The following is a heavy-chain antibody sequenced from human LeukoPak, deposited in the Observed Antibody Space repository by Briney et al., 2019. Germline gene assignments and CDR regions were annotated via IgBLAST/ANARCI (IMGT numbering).Heavy chain of an antibody. D-gene: IGHD3-10*01. Sequence: SGPALVKPTQTLTLTCTFSGFSLNTNLMRVTWIRQPPGKALEWLARIDWDDDKFYNTSLKTRLTISKDTSKNQVVLTMTNMDPVGTGTYFCARSGTFGEATFDVWGQGTMVTVAS. J-gene: IGHJ3*01. CDR1: GFSLNTNLMR. V-gene: IGHV2-70*04. CDR2: IDWDDDK. CDR3: ARSGTFGEATFDV.